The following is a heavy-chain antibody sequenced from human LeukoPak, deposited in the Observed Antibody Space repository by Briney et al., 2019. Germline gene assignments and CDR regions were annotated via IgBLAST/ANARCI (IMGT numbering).Heavy chain of an antibody. D-gene: IGHD6-13*01. J-gene: IGHJ4*02. CDR1: GFTFSSYE. V-gene: IGHV3-48*03. Sequence: GGSLRLSCAASGFTFSSYEMNWVRQAPGKGLEWVSYISSSGSTIYYADSVKGRLTISRDNAKNSLYLQMNSLRAEDTAVYYCARLIAAIREVSFDYWGQGTLVTVSS. CDR2: ISSSGSTI. CDR3: ARLIAAIREVSFDY.